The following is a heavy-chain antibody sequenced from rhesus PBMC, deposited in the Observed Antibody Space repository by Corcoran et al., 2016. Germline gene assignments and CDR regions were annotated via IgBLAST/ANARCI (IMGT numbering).Heavy chain of an antibody. J-gene: IGHJ5-1*01. D-gene: IGHD1-44*01. CDR3: ARDPIGWEYKDRFDV. CDR2: VCGTTETT. V-gene: IGHV4-99*02. CDR1: GYSISRGYY. Sequence: QVRLQESGPGLVKPSETLSLTCAVSGYSISRGYYWGWIRQSPGKGLEYVGYVCGTTETTFYNPSLKSRVTVSKDTSKNKFSLTLTSVTAADTALYYCARDPIGWEYKDRFDVWGPGVLVIVSS.